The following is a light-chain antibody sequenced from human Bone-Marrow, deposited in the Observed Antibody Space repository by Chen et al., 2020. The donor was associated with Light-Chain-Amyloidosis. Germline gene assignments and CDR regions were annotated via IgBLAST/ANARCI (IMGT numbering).Light chain of an antibody. CDR1: SSDVGGDNH. V-gene: IGLV2-14*01. J-gene: IGLJ1*01. CDR2: EVT. CDR3: SSYTITYTLV. Sequence: QSALTQHASVSGSPGQSITISCTGTSSDVGGDNHVSWYQQHPDKAPKLMIYEVTNRPSWVPDRFAGSNSDNTASLTISGLQTEDEADYFFSSYTITYTLVFGSGPRVTVL.